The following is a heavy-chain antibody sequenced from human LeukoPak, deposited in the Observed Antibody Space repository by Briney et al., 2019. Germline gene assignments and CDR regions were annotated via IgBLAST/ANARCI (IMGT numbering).Heavy chain of an antibody. CDR3: ARDKRHSYGRYFDH. V-gene: IGHV4-59*01. Sequence: SETLSLTCSVSGDSISTYHWNWIRKPPGKGLEWIAFMQSSGNSNYNPSLKSRVTMFVDTSKNQFFLNLRSVTAADTAVYYCARDKRHSYGRYFDHWGQGMLVTVSS. D-gene: IGHD5-18*01. CDR1: GDSISTYH. J-gene: IGHJ4*02. CDR2: MQSSGNS.